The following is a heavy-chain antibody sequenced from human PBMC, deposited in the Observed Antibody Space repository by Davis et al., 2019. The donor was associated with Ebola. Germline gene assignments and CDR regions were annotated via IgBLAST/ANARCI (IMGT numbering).Heavy chain of an antibody. CDR3: ARGWLRTAFDY. V-gene: IGHV6-1*01. Sequence: PSETLSLTCAISGDSVSVNSGGWNWIRQSPSRGLEWLGRTYYMSKWYNDYAPSVVGRISINADTSKNHFSLQLNSVTPEDTAVYYCARGWLRTAFDYWGQGTLVTVSS. CDR2: TYYMSKWYN. J-gene: IGHJ4*02. CDR1: GDSVSVNSGG. D-gene: IGHD5-12*01.